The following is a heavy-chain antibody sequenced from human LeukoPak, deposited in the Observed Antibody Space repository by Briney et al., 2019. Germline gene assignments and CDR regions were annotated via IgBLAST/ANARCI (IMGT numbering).Heavy chain of an antibody. D-gene: IGHD3-10*01. CDR1: GFTFSSYA. V-gene: IGHV3-23*01. CDR3: AKSYYYGSGSPSLDY. CDR2: ISGGNGAT. Sequence: GGSLRLSCAASGFTFSSYAMTWVRQAPGKGLEWVSGISGGNGATYYADSVKGRFTISTDNSKNTLYLQVNSLRVEDTAVYYCAKSYYYGSGSPSLDYWGQGTLVTVSS. J-gene: IGHJ4*02.